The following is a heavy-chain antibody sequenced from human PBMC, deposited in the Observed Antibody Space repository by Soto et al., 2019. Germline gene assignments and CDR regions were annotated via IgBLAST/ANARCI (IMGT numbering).Heavy chain of an antibody. CDR2: ISYSGNP. V-gene: IGHV4-59*01. D-gene: IGHD6-13*01. CDR3: ARDRADSSSWYWLDP. CDR1: GDSTSDYY. J-gene: IGHJ5*02. Sequence: QVQLQESGPGVVKPSETLSLTCTVSGDSTSDYYWNWIRQTPGKGLEWIGHISYSGNPKYNPSLNSRATISLGTSNKQFSLKLSSVTAADTAVYYCARDRADSSSWYWLDPWGQGTLVTVSS.